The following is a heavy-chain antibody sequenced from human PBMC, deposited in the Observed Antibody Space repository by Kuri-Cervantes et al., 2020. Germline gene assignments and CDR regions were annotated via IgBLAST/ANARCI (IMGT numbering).Heavy chain of an antibody. D-gene: IGHD1-26*01. CDR2: IKQDGSEK. J-gene: IGHJ4*02. CDR1: GFTLSSYW. V-gene: IGHV3-7*01. Sequence: GESLKISCAASGFTLSSYWMSWVRQAPGKGLEWVANIKQDGSEKYYVDSVKGRFTISRDNAKNSLYLQMNSLRAEDTAVYYCAREMFTTRGFDSWGQGTLVTVSS. CDR3: AREMFTTRGFDS.